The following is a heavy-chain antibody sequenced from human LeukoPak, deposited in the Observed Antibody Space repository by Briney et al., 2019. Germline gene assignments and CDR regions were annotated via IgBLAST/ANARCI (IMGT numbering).Heavy chain of an antibody. CDR3: TRDQTPYY. CDR2: IASETYGGTA. CDR1: GFTFGDYA. V-gene: IGHV3-49*04. Sequence: GGSLRPSCTASGFTFGDYAMTWVRQAPGKGLEWVGFIASETYGGTAEYAASVKGRFTISRDDSKSIAYLQMNSLKTEDTAVYYCTRDQTPYYWGQGTLVTVSS. J-gene: IGHJ4*02.